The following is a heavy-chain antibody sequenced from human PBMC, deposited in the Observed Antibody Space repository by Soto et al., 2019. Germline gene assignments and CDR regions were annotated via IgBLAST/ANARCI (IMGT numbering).Heavy chain of an antibody. V-gene: IGHV3-13*01. D-gene: IGHD2-21*01. J-gene: IGHJ4*02. CDR2: ICTAGNT. Sequence: EVQLVESGGDLVQPGGSLRLSCAASGFTFSNYDMHWVRQATGKGLEWVSTICTAGNTYSPGSVKGRFTISRENAKNSLYLQMNSLRVDDTAVYYCARGRDSGLYYFDYWGQGTLVTVSS. CDR1: GFTFSNYD. CDR3: ARGRDSGLYYFDY.